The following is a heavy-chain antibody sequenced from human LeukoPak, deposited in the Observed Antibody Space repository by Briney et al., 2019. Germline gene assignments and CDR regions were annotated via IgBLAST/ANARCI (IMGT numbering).Heavy chain of an antibody. CDR3: ATNEWSGYYFEY. CDR2: IYSSGST. V-gene: IGHV4-39*01. CDR1: GGSISSSSYY. D-gene: IGHD3-3*01. Sequence: PSETLSLTCTVSGGSISSSSYYWGWIRQPPGKGLEWIGSIYSSGSTYYNPSLKSRVTISVDTSKNQFSLKLSSVTAADTAMHYCATNEWSGYYFEYWGQGTLVPVSS. J-gene: IGHJ4*02.